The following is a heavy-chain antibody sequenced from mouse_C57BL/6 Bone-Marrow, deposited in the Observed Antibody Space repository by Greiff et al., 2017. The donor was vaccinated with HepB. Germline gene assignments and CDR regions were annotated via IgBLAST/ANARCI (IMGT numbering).Heavy chain of an antibody. D-gene: IGHD2-10*02. Sequence: EVKLVDSGPELVKPGASVKMSCKASGYTFTSYVMHWVKQKPGQGLEWIGYIYPYNDGTKYNEKFKGKATLTSDKSSSPAYMELSSLTSEDSAVYHRMGYGNYGFAYWGQGTLVTVSA. CDR2: IYPYNDGT. J-gene: IGHJ3*01. CDR1: GYTFTSYV. V-gene: IGHV1-14*01. CDR3: MGYGNYGFAY.